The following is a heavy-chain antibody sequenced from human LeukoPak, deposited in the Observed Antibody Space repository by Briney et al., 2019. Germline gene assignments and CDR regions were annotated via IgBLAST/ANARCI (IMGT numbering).Heavy chain of an antibody. V-gene: IGHV3-11*04. J-gene: IGHJ4*02. CDR1: GFPSMDSN. CDR3: ARDLEVSAYDFWSGYYRHHNYFDY. Sequence: PGGPLRLSCAASGFPSMDSNMSWIGRAPGRGLEWFYSISSSGRTIYYADSVKGRFTISRDNAKNSLYLQMNSLRAEGTAVYYCARDLEVSAYDFWSGYYRHHNYFDYWGQGTLVTVSS. CDR2: ISSSGRTI. D-gene: IGHD3-3*01.